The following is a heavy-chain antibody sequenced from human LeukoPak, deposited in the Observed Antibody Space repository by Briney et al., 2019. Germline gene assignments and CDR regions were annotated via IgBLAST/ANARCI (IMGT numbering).Heavy chain of an antibody. D-gene: IGHD6-6*01. J-gene: IGHJ5*02. CDR1: GGSITNYY. CDR3: ARGTRPRNWFDP. CDR2: IYYSGGT. V-gene: IGHV4-59*01. Sequence: SETLSLTCTVSGGSITNYYWSWIRQPPGKGLEWIGYIYYSGGTNYNPSLKSRVTISVDTSKNQFSLKLSSVTAADTAVYYCARGTRPRNWFDPWGQGTLVTVSS.